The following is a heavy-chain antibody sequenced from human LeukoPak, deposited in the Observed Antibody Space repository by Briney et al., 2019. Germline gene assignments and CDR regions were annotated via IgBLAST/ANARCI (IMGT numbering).Heavy chain of an antibody. CDR3: ARGAYYYYYYIDV. J-gene: IGHJ6*03. CDR1: GYTFTGSY. CDR2: INPNSGGT. V-gene: IGHV1-2*02. Sequence: RASLKVSREASGYTFTGSYMHWVRHTPQQRRERRGWINPNSGGTNYAQKFQGRITMTRDTSISTAYMELSRLRSDDTAVYYCARGAYYYYYYIDVWGKGTTVTVSS.